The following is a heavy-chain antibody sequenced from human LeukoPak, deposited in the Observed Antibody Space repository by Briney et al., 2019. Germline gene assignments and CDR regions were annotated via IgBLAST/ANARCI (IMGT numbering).Heavy chain of an antibody. D-gene: IGHD2-15*01. Sequence: GGSLRLSCAASGFTFSSYAMSWVRQAPGKGLEWVSAISGSGGSTYYADSVEGRFTISRDNSKNTLYLQMNSLRAEDTAVYYCAKESGGYCSGGSCVDFDYWGQGTLVTVSS. J-gene: IGHJ4*02. CDR1: GFTFSSYA. V-gene: IGHV3-23*01. CDR3: AKESGGYCSGGSCVDFDY. CDR2: ISGSGGST.